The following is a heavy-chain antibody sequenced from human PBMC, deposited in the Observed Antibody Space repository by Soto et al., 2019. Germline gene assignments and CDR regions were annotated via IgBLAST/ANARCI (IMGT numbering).Heavy chain of an antibody. J-gene: IGHJ3*02. D-gene: IGHD1-26*01. V-gene: IGHV3-30*18. CDR3: AKDLGSGSYLFDAFDI. Sequence: PGGSLRLSCAASGFTFSNYGMHWVRQAPGKGLEWVAVILYDGSNKYYADSVKGRFTISRDNSKNTLYLQMNSLRAEDTAVYYCAKDLGSGSYLFDAFDIWGQGTMVTVSS. CDR1: GFTFSNYG. CDR2: ILYDGSNK.